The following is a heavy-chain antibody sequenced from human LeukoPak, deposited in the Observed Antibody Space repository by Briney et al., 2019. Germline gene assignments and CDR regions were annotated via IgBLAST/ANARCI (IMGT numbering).Heavy chain of an antibody. CDR2: FDPEDGET. V-gene: IGHV1-24*01. J-gene: IGHJ4*02. Sequence: GASVKVSCTVSGYTLTELSMHWVRQAPGKGLEWMGGFDPEDGETIYAQRFQGRVTMTEDTSTDTAYMELSSLRSEDTAVYYCATDRGDFDWLLYDYWGQGTLVTVSS. CDR3: ATDRGDFDWLLYDY. CDR1: GYTLTELS. D-gene: IGHD3-9*01.